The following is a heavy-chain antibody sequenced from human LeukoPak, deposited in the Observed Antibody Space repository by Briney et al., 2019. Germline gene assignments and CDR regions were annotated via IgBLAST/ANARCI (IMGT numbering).Heavy chain of an antibody. CDR1: GFTFSSYG. Sequence: GRSLRLSCAASGFTFSSYGMHWVRQAPGKGLEWVAVISYDGSNKYYADSVKGRFTISRDNSKNTLYLQMNSLRAEDTAVYYCAREYDSSGYVDYWGQGTLVTVSS. D-gene: IGHD3-22*01. CDR2: ISYDGSNK. CDR3: AREYDSSGYVDY. J-gene: IGHJ4*02. V-gene: IGHV3-30*03.